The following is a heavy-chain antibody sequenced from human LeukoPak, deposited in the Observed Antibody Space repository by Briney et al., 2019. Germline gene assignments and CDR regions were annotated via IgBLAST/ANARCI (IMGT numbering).Heavy chain of an antibody. CDR2: FDPEDGET. V-gene: IGHV1-24*01. Sequence: GASVKVSCKVSGYTLTELSMHWVRQAPGKGLEWMGGFDPEDGETIYAQKFQGRVTMTEDTSTDTAYMELSSLRSEDTAVYYCAREVPRSQSLWYYYYGMDVWGQGTTVTVSS. CDR3: AREVPRSQSLWYYYYGMDV. CDR1: GYTLTELS. D-gene: IGHD5-18*01. J-gene: IGHJ6*02.